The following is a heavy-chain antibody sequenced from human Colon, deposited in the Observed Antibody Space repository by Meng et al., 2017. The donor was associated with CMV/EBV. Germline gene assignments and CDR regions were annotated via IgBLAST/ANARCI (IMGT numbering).Heavy chain of an antibody. V-gene: IGHV3-23*01. J-gene: IGHJ4*02. CDR2: ISGSGGST. CDR3: APPPGRYQLLFVVGYFDY. D-gene: IGHD2-2*01. Sequence: GGSLRLSCAASGFNFSRTAMRWVRQAPGKGLEWVSVISGSGGSTNHADSVKGRFTISRDNSKNTSYLQMNSLRVEDTAVYYCAPPPGRYQLLFVVGYFDYGGQGTLVTVSS. CDR1: GFNFSRTA.